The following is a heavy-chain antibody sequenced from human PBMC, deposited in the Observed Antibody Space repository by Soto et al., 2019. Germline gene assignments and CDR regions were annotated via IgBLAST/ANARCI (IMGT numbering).Heavy chain of an antibody. CDR3: ARGAGYSYGYADY. D-gene: IGHD5-18*01. V-gene: IGHV4-31*03. J-gene: IGHJ4*02. CDR1: GGSISSGGYY. CDR2: IYYSGGT. Sequence: SETLSLTCTVSGGSISSGGYYWSWIRQHPGKGLEWIGYIYYSGGTYYNPSLKSRVTISVDTSKSQFSLKLSSVTAADTAVYYCARGAGYSYGYADYSGQGTLVTVSS.